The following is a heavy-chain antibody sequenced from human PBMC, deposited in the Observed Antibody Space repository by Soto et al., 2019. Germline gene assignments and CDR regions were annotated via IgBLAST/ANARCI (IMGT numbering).Heavy chain of an antibody. Sequence: GGSLRLSCAASGFTFSSYGMHWVRQAPGKGLEWVAVIWYDGSNKYYADSVKGRFTISRDNSKNTLYLQMNSLRAEDTAVYYCARDTGYCSGGSCYGPYYYYGMDVWGQGTTVTVSS. V-gene: IGHV3-33*01. J-gene: IGHJ6*02. CDR3: ARDTGYCSGGSCYGPYYYYGMDV. CDR2: IWYDGSNK. CDR1: GFTFSSYG. D-gene: IGHD2-15*01.